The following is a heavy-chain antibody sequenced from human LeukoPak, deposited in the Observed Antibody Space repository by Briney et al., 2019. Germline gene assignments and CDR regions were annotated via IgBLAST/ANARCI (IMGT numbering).Heavy chain of an antibody. D-gene: IGHD2-21*01. CDR3: AKPDCGGECSMFDY. CDR2: IWYDGSKT. V-gene: IGHV3-33*06. Sequence: GGSLRLSCAASGFTFSSYGMHWVRQAPGKGLEWVAVIWYDGSKTLYADSVKGRFTISRDTSKNTMYLQMNNLRVDDTAVYYCAKPDCGGECSMFDYWGQGTLVTVSS. CDR1: GFTFSSYG. J-gene: IGHJ4*02.